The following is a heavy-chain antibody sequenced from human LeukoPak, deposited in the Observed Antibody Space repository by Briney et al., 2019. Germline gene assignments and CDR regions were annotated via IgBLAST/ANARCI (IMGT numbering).Heavy chain of an antibody. J-gene: IGHJ5*02. CDR2: ISGSGGST. CDR3: AKQVVPAAMPSWFDP. Sequence: GGSLRLSCAASGFTFSSYAMSWVRQAPGKGLEWVSAISGSGGSTYYADSVKGRFAISRDNSKNTLYLQMNSLRAEDTAVYYCAKQVVPAAMPSWFDPWGQGTLVTVSS. V-gene: IGHV3-23*01. CDR1: GFTFSSYA. D-gene: IGHD2-2*01.